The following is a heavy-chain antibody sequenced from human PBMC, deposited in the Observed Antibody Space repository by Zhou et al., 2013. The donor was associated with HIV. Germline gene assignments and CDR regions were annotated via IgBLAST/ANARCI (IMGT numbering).Heavy chain of an antibody. D-gene: IGHD1-1*01. CDR2: IIPIFGTR. J-gene: IGHJ6*03. CDR3: ARDSEPARVQYYYYHMDV. V-gene: IGHV1-69*13. Sequence: QVQLVQSGAEVKKPGSSVKVPCKASGGTFSNYGISWVRQAPGQGLEWMGRIIPIFGTRDYAQKFQGRVTITADGSTSTAYMELSSLRSEDTAVYYCARDSEPARVQYYYYHMDVWGKGTTVTVSS. CDR1: GGTFSNYG.